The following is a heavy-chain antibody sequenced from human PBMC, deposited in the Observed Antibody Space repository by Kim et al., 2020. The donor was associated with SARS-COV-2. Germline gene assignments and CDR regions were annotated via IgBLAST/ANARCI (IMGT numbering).Heavy chain of an antibody. CDR1: GFTFSSYA. CDR2: ISGSGGST. D-gene: IGHD6-6*01. J-gene: IGHJ4*02. V-gene: IGHV3-23*01. CDR3: AKDGDSSSSYPRIRY. Sequence: GGSLRLSCAASGFTFSSYAMSWVRQAPGKGLEWVSAISGSGGSTYYADSVKGRFTISRDNSKNTLYLQMNSLRAEDTAVYYCAKDGDSSSSYPRIRYWGQGTLVTVSS.